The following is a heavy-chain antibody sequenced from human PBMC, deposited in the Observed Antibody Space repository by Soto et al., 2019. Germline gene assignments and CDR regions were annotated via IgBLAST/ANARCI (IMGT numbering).Heavy chain of an antibody. J-gene: IGHJ6*03. CDR1: GFTFSSYW. D-gene: IGHD4-17*01. CDR3: ASCRDYPDYMDV. CDR2: IKQDGSEK. V-gene: IGHV3-7*01. Sequence: GGSMRLSCAASGFTFSSYWMSWVRQAPGKGLEWVANIKQDGSEKYYVDSVKGRFTISRDNAKNSLYLQMNSLRAEDTAVYYCASCRDYPDYMDVWGKGTTVTVSS.